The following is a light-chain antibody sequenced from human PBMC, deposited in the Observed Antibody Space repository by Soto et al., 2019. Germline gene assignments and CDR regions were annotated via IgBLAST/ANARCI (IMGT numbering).Light chain of an antibody. Sequence: EIVLPHSPGTLSLSPGERAALSCRASQSVSSSYLAWYQQKPGQAPRLLIYGASTRATGIPDRFSGSGSGTDFTLTISRLEPEDSAVYYCQQYGSSPTWTFGQGTKVDIK. CDR2: GAS. J-gene: IGKJ1*01. CDR3: QQYGSSPTWT. V-gene: IGKV3-20*01. CDR1: QSVSSSY.